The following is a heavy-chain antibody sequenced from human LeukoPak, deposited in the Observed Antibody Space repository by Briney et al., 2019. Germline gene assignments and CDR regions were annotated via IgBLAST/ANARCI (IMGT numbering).Heavy chain of an antibody. Sequence: GGSLRLSCVASGFSFSSYGIHWVRQAPGKGLEWVAFIQYDGSNKYYADSVKGRFTISRDNSKNTLYLQMNSLRAEDTAVYYCAKDSSGWSNWFDPWGQGTLVTVSS. V-gene: IGHV3-30*02. CDR1: GFSFSSYG. CDR3: AKDSSGWSNWFDP. J-gene: IGHJ5*02. D-gene: IGHD6-19*01. CDR2: IQYDGSNK.